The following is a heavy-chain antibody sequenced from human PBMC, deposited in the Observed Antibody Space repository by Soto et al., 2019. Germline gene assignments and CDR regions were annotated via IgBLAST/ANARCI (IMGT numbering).Heavy chain of an antibody. J-gene: IGHJ4*02. CDR3: ARTPSVTWSEQ. CDR1: GFTFSRYA. D-gene: IGHD1-1*01. CDR2: IRGSGGGT. V-gene: IGHV3-23*01. Sequence: GTLLASCSVSGFTFSRYAISWVRQAPGKGLQWVSGIRGSGGGTYYADSVKVRFAISRDNSKNTLYLQMNSLRAADTAGYYFARTPSVTWSEQGGQGALDTIYS.